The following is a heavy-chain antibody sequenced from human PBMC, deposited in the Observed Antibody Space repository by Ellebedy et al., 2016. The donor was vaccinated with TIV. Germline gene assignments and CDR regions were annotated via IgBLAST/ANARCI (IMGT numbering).Heavy chain of an antibody. D-gene: IGHD4-23*01. CDR2: ISGRNGNT. V-gene: IGHV1-18*04. CDR1: GYTFSNYG. J-gene: IGHJ3*01. Sequence: AASVQVSCKASGYTFSNYGISWVRQAPGQGLEWMAWISGRNGNTHYAQQFQDRVTTTTDKATSTAYMELRNLRSDDTAVYYCAKERGTVLIPEAFDVWGQGTVVIVSS. CDR3: AKERGTVLIPEAFDV.